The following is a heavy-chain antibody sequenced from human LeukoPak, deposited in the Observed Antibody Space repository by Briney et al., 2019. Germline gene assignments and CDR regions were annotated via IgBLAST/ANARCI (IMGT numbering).Heavy chain of an antibody. J-gene: IGHJ5*02. D-gene: IGHD1-14*01. V-gene: IGHV6-1*01. CDR1: GDSVSSNSAA. CDR3: ARGTVATTYNWFAL. Sequence: SQTLSLTRALSGDSVSSNSAAWNWIRQSPSRGLEWLGRTYYRSKWYNDYAVSVKSRITINPDTSKNQFSLQLNSVTPEDTAVYYCARGTVATTYNWFALWGQGTLVTVSS. CDR2: TYYRSKWYN.